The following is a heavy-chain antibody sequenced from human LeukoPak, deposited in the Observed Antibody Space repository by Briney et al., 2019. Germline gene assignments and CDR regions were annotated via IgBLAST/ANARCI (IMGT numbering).Heavy chain of an antibody. D-gene: IGHD3-3*01. V-gene: IGHV4-38-2*02. J-gene: IGHJ6*03. CDR2: IYHTGTT. Sequence: SETLSLTCSVSGISVNTTYFWGWIRQAPGKGLEWIGSIYHTGTTDYNPSLKSRVTISIDTSKNQFSLNLRSVSAADTAVYYCTRDDFGIKTAWEDYYYMDVWGKGTTVTVSS. CDR3: TRDDFGIKTAWEDYYYMDV. CDR1: GISVNTTYF.